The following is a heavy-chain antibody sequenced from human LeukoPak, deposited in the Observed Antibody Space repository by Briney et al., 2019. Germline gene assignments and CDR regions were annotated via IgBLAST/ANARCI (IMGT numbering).Heavy chain of an antibody. CDR2: IIPIFGTA. Sequence: GASVKVSCKASGGTFSSYAISWVRQAPGQGLEWMGGIIPIFGTANYAQKFQGRVTITADESTSTAYMELSSLRSEDTAVYYCARDPASYGDYEYAFDIWGQGTMVTVSS. CDR1: GGTFSSYA. J-gene: IGHJ3*02. D-gene: IGHD4-17*01. V-gene: IGHV1-69*13. CDR3: ARDPASYGDYEYAFDI.